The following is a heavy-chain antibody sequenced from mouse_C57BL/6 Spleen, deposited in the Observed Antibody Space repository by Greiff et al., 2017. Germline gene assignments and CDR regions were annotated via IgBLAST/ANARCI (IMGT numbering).Heavy chain of an antibody. V-gene: IGHV1-72*01. Sequence: QVQLQQPGAELVKPGASVKLSCKASGYTFTSYWMHWVKQRPGRGLEWIGRIDPNSGGTKYNEKFKSKATLTVDKSSSTAYMQLSSLTSEDSAVYYCALSGFTTVLADYYAMDYWGQGTSVTVSS. D-gene: IGHD1-1*01. CDR2: IDPNSGGT. J-gene: IGHJ4*01. CDR3: ALSGFTTVLADYYAMDY. CDR1: GYTFTSYW.